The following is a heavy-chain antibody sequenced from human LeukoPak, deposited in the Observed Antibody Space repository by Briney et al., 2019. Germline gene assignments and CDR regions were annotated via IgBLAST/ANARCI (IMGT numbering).Heavy chain of an antibody. CDR1: GFSFSVYW. Sequence: GGSLRLSCAASGFSFSVYWMHWVRQAPGKGPVWVSRIKTDGSITDYADFVKGRFTISRDNSKNTLYLQMNSLRAEDTAVYYCARRAGAYSHPYDYWGQGTLVTVSS. J-gene: IGHJ4*02. V-gene: IGHV3-74*01. CDR3: ARRAGAYSHPYDY. D-gene: IGHD4/OR15-4a*01. CDR2: IKTDGSIT.